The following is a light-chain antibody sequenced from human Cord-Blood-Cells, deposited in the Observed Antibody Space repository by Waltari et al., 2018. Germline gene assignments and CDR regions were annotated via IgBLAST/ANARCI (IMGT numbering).Light chain of an antibody. Sequence: QSALTQPASVSGSPGQSITISCTGTSSDGGGYNHVSWYQQPPGKAPKLMIYDVSKRPSGVSNRFSGSKSGNTASLTISGLQAEDEADYYCSSYTSSSTWVFGGGTKLTVL. CDR1: SSDGGGYNH. CDR3: SSYTSSSTWV. CDR2: DVS. V-gene: IGLV2-14*01. J-gene: IGLJ3*02.